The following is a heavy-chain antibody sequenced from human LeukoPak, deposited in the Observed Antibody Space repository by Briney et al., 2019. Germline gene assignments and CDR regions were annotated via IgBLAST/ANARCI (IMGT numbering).Heavy chain of an antibody. D-gene: IGHD2-2*01. V-gene: IGHV4-39*01. Sequence: VKPSETLSLTCTVSGGSISSSSYYWGWIRQPPGKGLEWIGSISYSGSTYYNPSLKSRVTISVDTSKNQFSLKLSSVTAADTAVYYCARQGIVVVPAAMLALDYFDYWGQGTLVTVSS. CDR2: ISYSGST. CDR1: GGSISSSSYY. CDR3: ARQGIVVVPAAMLALDYFDY. J-gene: IGHJ4*02.